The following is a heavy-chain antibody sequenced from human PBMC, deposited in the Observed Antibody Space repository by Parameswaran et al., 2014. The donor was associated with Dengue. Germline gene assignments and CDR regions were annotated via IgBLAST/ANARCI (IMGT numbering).Heavy chain of an antibody. V-gene: IGHV1-46*01. CDR1: GYTFTSYG. Sequence: ASVKVSCKASGYTFTSYGISWVRRAPGQGLEWMGIINPSGGSTSYAQKFQGRVTMTRDTSTSTVYMELSSLRSEDTAVYYCARDRSITMVRGVLDYWGQGTLVTVSS. J-gene: IGHJ4*02. D-gene: IGHD3-10*01. CDR2: INPSGGST. CDR3: ARDRSITMVRGVLDY.